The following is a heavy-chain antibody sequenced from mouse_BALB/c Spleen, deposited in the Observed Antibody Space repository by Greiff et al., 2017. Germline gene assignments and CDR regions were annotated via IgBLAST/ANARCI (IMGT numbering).Heavy chain of an antibody. J-gene: IGHJ1*01. CDR1: GFTFSSYY. CDR3: ASYYYGYWYFDV. V-gene: IGHV5-6-2*01. D-gene: IGHD1-1*01. Sequence: EVQLVESGGGLVKLGGSLKLSCAASGFTFSSYYMSWVRQTPEKRLELVAAINSNGGSTYYPDTVKGRFTISRDNAKNTLYLQMSSLKSEDTALYYCASYYYGYWYFDVWGAGTTVTVSS. CDR2: INSNGGST.